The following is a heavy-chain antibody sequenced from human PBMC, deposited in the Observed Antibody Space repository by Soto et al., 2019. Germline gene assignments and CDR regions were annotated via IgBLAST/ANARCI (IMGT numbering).Heavy chain of an antibody. V-gene: IGHV1-69*05. J-gene: IGHJ6*02. CDR3: AAELGFGKLSVV. CDR1: EDTFKNCV. D-gene: IGHD3-10*01. CDR2: IIPLFGTT. Sequence: SVKVSCKASEDTFKNCVISWVRQAPGQGLEWMGGIIPLFGTTDFAQRFQGRLTITTDESTTTAYMELSRLRSEDTATYYCAAELGFGKLSVVWGQGTTVTVSS.